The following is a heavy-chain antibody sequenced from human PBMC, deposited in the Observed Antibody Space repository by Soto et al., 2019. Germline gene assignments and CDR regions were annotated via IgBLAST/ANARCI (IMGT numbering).Heavy chain of an antibody. Sequence: PGESLKISCKGSGYSFTSYWIGWVRQMPGKGLEWMGIIYPGDSDTRYNPSFQGQVTISADKSTSTAYLQWSSLKASDTAMYYCARPTGTTDYYYGMDVWGQGTTVTV. CDR2: IYPGDSDT. D-gene: IGHD1-1*01. CDR3: ARPTGTTDYYYGMDV. J-gene: IGHJ6*02. CDR1: GYSFTSYW. V-gene: IGHV5-51*01.